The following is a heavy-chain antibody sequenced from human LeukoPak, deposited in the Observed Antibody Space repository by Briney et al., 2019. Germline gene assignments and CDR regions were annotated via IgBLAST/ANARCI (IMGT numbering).Heavy chain of an antibody. Sequence: SETLSLTCTVSGVSISSSSYYWGWIRQPPGKGLEWIGSIYYSGSTYYNPSLKSRVIISVDTSKNQFSLKLSSVTAADTAVYYCARPKVGAARPYYGMDVWGQGTTVTVSS. J-gene: IGHJ6*02. D-gene: IGHD6-6*01. CDR2: IYYSGST. V-gene: IGHV4-39*01. CDR1: GVSISSSSYY. CDR3: ARPKVGAARPYYGMDV.